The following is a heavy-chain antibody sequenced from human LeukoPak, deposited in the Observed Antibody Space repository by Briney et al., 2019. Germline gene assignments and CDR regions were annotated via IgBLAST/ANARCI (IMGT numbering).Heavy chain of an antibody. V-gene: IGHV3-48*03. J-gene: IGHJ4*02. Sequence: GGSLRLSCAASGLTFSSYEMNWVRQAPGKGLEWVSYISSSGSTIYYADSVKGRFTISRDNAKNSLYLQMNSLRAEDTAVYYCARDIPNRVVVITTADYWGQGTLVTVSS. CDR3: ARDIPNRVVVITTADY. CDR2: ISSSGSTI. CDR1: GLTFSSYE. D-gene: IGHD3-22*01.